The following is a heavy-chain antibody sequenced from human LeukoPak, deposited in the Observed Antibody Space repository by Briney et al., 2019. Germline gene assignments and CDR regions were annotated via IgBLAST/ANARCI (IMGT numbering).Heavy chain of an antibody. J-gene: IGHJ4*02. D-gene: IGHD6-13*01. CDR1: GGSISSYY. V-gene: IGHV4-4*07. CDR2: IYTSGST. CDR3: AGHSSSWYYFDY. Sequence: SETLSLTCTVSGGSISSYYWSWIRQPAGKGLEWIGRIYTSGSTNYNPSLKSRVTMSVDTSKNQYSLKLSSVTAADTAVYYCAGHSSSWYYFDYWGQGTLVTVSS.